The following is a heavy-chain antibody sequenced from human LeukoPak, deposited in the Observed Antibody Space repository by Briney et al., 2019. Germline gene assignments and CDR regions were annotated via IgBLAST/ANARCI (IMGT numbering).Heavy chain of an antibody. Sequence: ASVKVSCKASGGTFSSYAISWVRQAPGQGLEWMGGIIPIFGIANYAQKFQGRVTITADESTSTAYMELSSLRSEDTAVYYCARDLPWGYSSSWSAFDYWGQGTLVTVSS. V-gene: IGHV1-69*13. CDR1: GGTFSSYA. D-gene: IGHD6-13*01. J-gene: IGHJ4*02. CDR3: ARDLPWGYSSSWSAFDY. CDR2: IIPIFGIA.